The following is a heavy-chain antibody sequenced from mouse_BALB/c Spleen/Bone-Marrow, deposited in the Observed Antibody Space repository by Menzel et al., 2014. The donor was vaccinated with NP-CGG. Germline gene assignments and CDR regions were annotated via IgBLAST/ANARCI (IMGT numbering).Heavy chain of an antibody. D-gene: IGHD4-1*01. Sequence: EVKLMESGGDLVKPGGSLKLSCAASGFTFSTYGMSWVRQTPDKRLEWVATISSGGGYTYCPDSVKGRFTISRDNANNTLCLQMSSLKSEDTAMYYCTRQRNWDHYAMDYWGQGTSVTVSS. CDR2: ISSGGGYT. CDR1: GFTFSTYG. CDR3: TRQRNWDHYAMDY. J-gene: IGHJ4*01. V-gene: IGHV5-6*01.